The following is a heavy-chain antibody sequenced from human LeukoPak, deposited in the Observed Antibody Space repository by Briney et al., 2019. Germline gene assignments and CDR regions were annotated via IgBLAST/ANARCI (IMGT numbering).Heavy chain of an antibody. J-gene: IGHJ4*02. D-gene: IGHD5-12*01. V-gene: IGHV5-51*01. CDR1: GYIFTSYW. Sequence: GESLKISCKGSGYIFTSYWIDWVRQMPGKGLEWMGIVYPGDSDTKYSPSFQGQVTISADKSISTSFLQWNSLKASDTAMYYCARHDSTLATNYWGQGTLVTVSS. CDR2: VYPGDSDT. CDR3: ARHDSTLATNY.